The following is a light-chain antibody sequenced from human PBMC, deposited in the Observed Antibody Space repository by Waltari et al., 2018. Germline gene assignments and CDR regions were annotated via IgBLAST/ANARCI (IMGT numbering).Light chain of an antibody. CDR1: QSVSAY. Sequence: DIQMTQSPFSLSASVGDSVTIPCRARQSVSAYLNWYQQKPGPAPKLLIYAASSLHSGVPSRFSGFGSGSGTDFTLTITSLQPEDFATYYCLQIYRTPYTFGQGTKLEIK. V-gene: IGKV1-39*01. CDR3: LQIYRTPYT. J-gene: IGKJ2*01. CDR2: AAS.